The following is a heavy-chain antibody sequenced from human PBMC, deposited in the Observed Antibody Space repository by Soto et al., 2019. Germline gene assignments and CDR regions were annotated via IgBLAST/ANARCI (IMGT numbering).Heavy chain of an antibody. V-gene: IGHV1-46*01. CDR3: ARDARAKGAVAGDRYFDL. CDR1: GYTFTSYY. D-gene: IGHD6-19*01. Sequence: QVQLVQSGAEVKKPGASVKVSCKASGYTFTSYYMHRVRQAPGQGLEWMGIINPSGGSTSYAQKFQGRVTMTRDTSTSTVYMELSSLRSEDTAVYYCARDARAKGAVAGDRYFDLWGRGTLVTVSS. J-gene: IGHJ2*01. CDR2: INPSGGST.